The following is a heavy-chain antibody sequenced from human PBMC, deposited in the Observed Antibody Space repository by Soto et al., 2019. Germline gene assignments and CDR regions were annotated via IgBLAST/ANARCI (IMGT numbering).Heavy chain of an antibody. CDR3: ARVRVVPAPRWFDP. J-gene: IGHJ5*02. Sequence: SETLSLTCTVSGGSISSGGYYWSWIRQHPGKGLEWIGYIYYSGSTYYNPSLKSRVTISVDTSKNQFSLKLSSVTAADTAVYYCARVRVVPAPRWFDPWGQGTLVTVSS. CDR2: IYYSGST. CDR1: GGSISSGGYY. D-gene: IGHD2-2*01. V-gene: IGHV4-31*03.